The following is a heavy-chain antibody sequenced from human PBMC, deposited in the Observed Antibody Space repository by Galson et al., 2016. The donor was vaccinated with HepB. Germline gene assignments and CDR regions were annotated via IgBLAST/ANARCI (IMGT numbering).Heavy chain of an antibody. CDR2: IGSTGIDT. V-gene: IGHV3-23*01. CDR3: ANRLPGVSPGRN. Sequence: SLRLSCAASGLTFSSYAMSWVRQAPGKGLEWVSVIGSTGIDTHYADSVRGRFTISRDNSENTLYLRMNSLRAEDTAVYYCANRLPGVSPGRNWGQGTLVTVSS. CDR1: GLTFSSYA. D-gene: IGHD2-21*01. J-gene: IGHJ4*02.